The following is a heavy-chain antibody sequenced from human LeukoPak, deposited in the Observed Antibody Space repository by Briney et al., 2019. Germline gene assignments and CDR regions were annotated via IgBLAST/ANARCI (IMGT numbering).Heavy chain of an antibody. V-gene: IGHV3-30*04. CDR1: GFTFSSYA. D-gene: IGHD3-9*01. CDR3: ARGREDYDILTGYSSSDFFDY. J-gene: IGHJ4*02. Sequence: PGGSLRLSCAASGFTFSSYAMHWVRQAPGKGLEWVAVISYDGSNKYYADSVKGRFTISRDNSKNTLYLQMNSLRAEDTAVYYCARGREDYDILTGYSSSDFFDYWGQGTLVTVSS. CDR2: ISYDGSNK.